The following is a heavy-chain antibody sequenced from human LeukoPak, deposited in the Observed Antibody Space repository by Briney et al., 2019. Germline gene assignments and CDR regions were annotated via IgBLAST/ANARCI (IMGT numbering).Heavy chain of an antibody. J-gene: IGHJ5*02. CDR3: AKDRPGGGFDH. Sequence: GGSLRLSCAASGFTFSIYGMHWVRQAPGKGLEWVAVISYDGSNKYYADSVKGRFTISRDNSKNTLYLQMNSLRAEDTAVYYCAKDRPGGGFDHWGQGTLVTVSS. CDR1: GFTFSIYG. CDR2: ISYDGSNK. V-gene: IGHV3-30*18. D-gene: IGHD1-26*01.